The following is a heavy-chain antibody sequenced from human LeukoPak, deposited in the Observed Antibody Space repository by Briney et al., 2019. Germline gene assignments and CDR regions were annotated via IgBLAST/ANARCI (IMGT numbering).Heavy chain of an antibody. V-gene: IGHV3-23*01. CDR1: GFTFSSYA. CDR2: ISGSGGST. Sequence: GGSLRLSCAASGFTFSSYAMSWVRQAPGKGLEWVSAISGSGGSTYYADSVKGRFTISRDNSKNTLYLQMNSRRAEDTAVYYCXKGPPGRXVVPAAXPLYWGXGXXXXVS. CDR3: XKGPPGRXVVPAAXPLY. D-gene: IGHD2-2*02. J-gene: IGHJ4*01.